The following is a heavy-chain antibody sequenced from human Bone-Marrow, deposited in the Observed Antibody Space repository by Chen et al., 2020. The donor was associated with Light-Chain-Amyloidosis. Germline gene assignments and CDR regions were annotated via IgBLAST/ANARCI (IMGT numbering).Heavy chain of an antibody. CDR3: ARDPSGSPYYYYGMDV. J-gene: IGHJ6*02. CDR1: GFTFSSYW. D-gene: IGHD3-10*01. CDR2: IKQDGSEK. V-gene: IGHV3-7*01. Sequence: EVQLVESGGGLVQPGGSLRLSCAASGFTFSSYWMSWVRQAPGKGLEWVANIKQDGSEKYYVDSVKGRFTISRDNAKNSLYLQMNSLRAEDTAVYYCARDPSGSPYYYYGMDVWGQGTTVTVSS.